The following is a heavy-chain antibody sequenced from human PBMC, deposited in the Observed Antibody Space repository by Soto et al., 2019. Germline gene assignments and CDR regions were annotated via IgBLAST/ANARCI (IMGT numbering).Heavy chain of an antibody. CDR2: TSYDGSNN. D-gene: IGHD3-16*01. Sequence: QVQLVESGGGVVQPGTSLRLSCVGSGFTFRSYVIHWVRQAPGKGLEWVALTSYDGSNNFYGDSVKGRFTISRDNSRNTVELHMDSLRLEATSLYYCARWGTTGGLDVWGQGTLVSVSS. J-gene: IGHJ4*02. CDR3: ARWGTTGGLDV. CDR1: GFTFRSYV. V-gene: IGHV3-33*05.